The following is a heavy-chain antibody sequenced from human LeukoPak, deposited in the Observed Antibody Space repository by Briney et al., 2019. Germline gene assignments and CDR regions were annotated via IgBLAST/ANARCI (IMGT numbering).Heavy chain of an antibody. CDR2: IFHSGST. Sequence: SETLSLTCTVSGYSISSGYYCGWTRLPPEKGLEWIGNIFHSGSTYYNPSLKSRVTISVDTSKNQFSLKLSSVTAEDAAVYYGARDHTVTTWNNWFDPWGQGTLVTVSP. CDR1: GYSISSGYY. D-gene: IGHD4-11*01. V-gene: IGHV4-38-2*02. J-gene: IGHJ5*02. CDR3: ARDHTVTTWNNWFDP.